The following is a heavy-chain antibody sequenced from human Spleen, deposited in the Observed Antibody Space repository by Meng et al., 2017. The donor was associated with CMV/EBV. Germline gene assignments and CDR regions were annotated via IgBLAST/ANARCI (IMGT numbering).Heavy chain of an antibody. CDR1: TLTELS. V-gene: IGHV1-24*01. D-gene: IGHD6-13*01. Sequence: TLTELSRHWVRQAPGKGLEWMGGFDPEDGETIYAQKFQGRVTMTEDTSTDTAYMELSSLRSEDTAVYYCATDSPRLAAAGWWYFDLWGRGTLVTVSS. J-gene: IGHJ2*01. CDR2: FDPEDGET. CDR3: ATDSPRLAAAGWWYFDL.